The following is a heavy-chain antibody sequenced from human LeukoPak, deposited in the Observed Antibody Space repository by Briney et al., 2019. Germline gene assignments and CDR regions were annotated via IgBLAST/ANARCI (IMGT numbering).Heavy chain of an antibody. D-gene: IGHD4-17*01. J-gene: IGHJ4*02. Sequence: GGSLRLSCAASGFTFSSYGMPWVRQAPGKGLEWVAVISYDESNQYYADSVKGRFTISRDNSKNTLYLQMNSLRAEDTAVYFCAKPLYDYDRSSEAGYWGQGTLVTVSS. CDR3: AKPLYDYDRSSEAGY. V-gene: IGHV3-30*18. CDR2: ISYDESNQ. CDR1: GFTFSSYG.